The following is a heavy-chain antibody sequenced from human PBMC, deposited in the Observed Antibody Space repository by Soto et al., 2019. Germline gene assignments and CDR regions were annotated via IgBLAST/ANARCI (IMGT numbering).Heavy chain of an antibody. V-gene: IGHV3-15*01. CDR1: GLSFSDVK. CDR2: IQTKTGGGTA. J-gene: IGHJ3*02. CDR3: ATDYGWAFQI. D-gene: IGHD4-17*01. Sequence: EVQLVASGGVLVKPGESLRLSCAGSGLSFSDVKMTWVRQLPGKGLEWVGRIQTKTGGGTADYPAAVRGRFTSSRDDSKNTLDLQLNSLKTEDTAVYYCATDYGWAFQIWGQGTTVTVSS.